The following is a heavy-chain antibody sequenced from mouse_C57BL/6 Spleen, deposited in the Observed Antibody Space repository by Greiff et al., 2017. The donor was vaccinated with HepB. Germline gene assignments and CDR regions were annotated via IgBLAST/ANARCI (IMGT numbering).Heavy chain of an antibody. CDR3: ARDSNWDDLDY. CDR2: ISDGGSYT. J-gene: IGHJ2*01. CDR1: GFTFSSYA. Sequence: EVPGVESGGGLVKPGGSLKLSCAASGFTFSSYAMSWVRPTPEERLEWVATISDGGSYTYYPDNVKGRFTISRDNAKNNLYLQMSHLKSEDTALYYCARDSNWDDLDYWGQGTTLTVSS. V-gene: IGHV5-4*01. D-gene: IGHD4-1*01.